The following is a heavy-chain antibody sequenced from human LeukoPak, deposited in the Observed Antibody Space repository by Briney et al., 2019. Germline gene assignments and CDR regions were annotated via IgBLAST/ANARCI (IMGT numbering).Heavy chain of an antibody. CDR3: ARDGQATMIVVVNDY. Sequence: ASVKVSCKASGYTFTSYGISWVRQAPGQGLEWMGWISAYNGNTNYAQKLQGRVTMTTDTSTSTAYMELRSLRSDDTAVYYCARDGQATMIVVVNDYWGQGTLVTVSS. CDR1: GYTFTSYG. CDR2: ISAYNGNT. J-gene: IGHJ4*02. D-gene: IGHD3-22*01. V-gene: IGHV1-18*01.